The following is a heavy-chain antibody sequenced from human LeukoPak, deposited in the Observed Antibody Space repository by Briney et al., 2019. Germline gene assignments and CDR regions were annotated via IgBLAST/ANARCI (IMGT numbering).Heavy chain of an antibody. CDR3: ARAAATLDSSGYYLEYFQY. Sequence: SETLSLTCTVSGGSISSHYWSWIRQPAGKGLEWIGRFYRRGSTNYNPSLKSRVTISVDTSKNQFSLKLSSVAAADTAVYYCARAAATLDSSGYYLEYFQYWGQGTLVTVS. V-gene: IGHV4-4*07. CDR2: FYRRGST. J-gene: IGHJ1*01. D-gene: IGHD3-22*01. CDR1: GGSISSHY.